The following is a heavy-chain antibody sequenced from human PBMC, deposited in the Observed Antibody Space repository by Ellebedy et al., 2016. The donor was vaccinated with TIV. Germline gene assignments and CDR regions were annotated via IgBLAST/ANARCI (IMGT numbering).Heavy chain of an antibody. CDR1: GYTFTRYY. D-gene: IGHD6-19*01. CDR2: INPSGGTT. Sequence: AASVKVSCKASGYTFTRYYIHWVRQAPGQGLEWMGLINPSGGTTTYAKKFQGRVTMTRDTATSTVYMELISLRSEDMAVCYCARGGVAVAGLGDSFDSWGQGTLVTVSS. V-gene: IGHV1-46*01. CDR3: ARGGVAVAGLGDSFDS. J-gene: IGHJ4*02.